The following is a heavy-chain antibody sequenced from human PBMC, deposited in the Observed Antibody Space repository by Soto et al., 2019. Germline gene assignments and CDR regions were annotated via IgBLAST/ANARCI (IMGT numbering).Heavy chain of an antibody. Sequence: ASVKVSCKASGYTFTGYYMHWVRQAPGQGLEWMGWINPNSGGTNYAQKFQGWVTMTRDTSISTAYMELSRLRSDDTAVYYCARARFGELSTFDYWGQGTLVTVS. J-gene: IGHJ4*02. V-gene: IGHV1-2*04. CDR2: INPNSGGT. D-gene: IGHD3-10*01. CDR1: GYTFTGYY. CDR3: ARARFGELSTFDY.